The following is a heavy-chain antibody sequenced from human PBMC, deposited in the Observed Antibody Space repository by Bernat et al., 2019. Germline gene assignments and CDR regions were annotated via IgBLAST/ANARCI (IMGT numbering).Heavy chain of an antibody. CDR1: GFAFSGYY. V-gene: IGHV3-72*01. CDR3: ARPPTIDSRKRGWGYYFMDV. D-gene: IGHD1-26*01. Sequence: EVHLVESGGGLVQPGGSLRLSCAASGFAFSGYYMDWVRQAPGKGLEWVGRIRNKANSYATHYAASVKGRFTISSDDSKNSLCLQMDSPKTEDTAVYYCARPPTIDSRKRGWGYYFMDVWGKGTTVTVSS. CDR2: IRNKANSYAT. J-gene: IGHJ6*03.